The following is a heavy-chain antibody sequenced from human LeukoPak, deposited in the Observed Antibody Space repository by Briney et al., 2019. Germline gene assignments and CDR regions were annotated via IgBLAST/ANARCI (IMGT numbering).Heavy chain of an antibody. CDR3: AKAQTRPWYYYDSSGYYYFDY. D-gene: IGHD3-22*01. J-gene: IGHJ4*02. Sequence: GGSLRLSCAAPGFTFSSYGMHWVRQAPGKGLEWVAVISYDGSNKYYADSVKGRFTISRDNSKNTLYLQMNSLRAEDTAVYYCAKAQTRPWYYYDSSGYYYFDYWGQGTLVTVSS. CDR1: GFTFSSYG. V-gene: IGHV3-30*18. CDR2: ISYDGSNK.